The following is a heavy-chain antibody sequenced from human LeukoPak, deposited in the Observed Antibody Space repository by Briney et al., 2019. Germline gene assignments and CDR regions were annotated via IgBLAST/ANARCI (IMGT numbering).Heavy chain of an antibody. D-gene: IGHD3-3*01. CDR3: ARDLGLWNYYYYGMDV. V-gene: IGHV3-74*01. CDR1: GFTFSSYW. CDR2: INSDGSST. J-gene: IGHJ6*02. Sequence: GGSLRLSCAASGFTFSSYWMHWVRQALGKGLVWVSRINSDGSSTSYADSVKGRFTISRDNAKNTLYLQMNSLRAEDTAVYYCARDLGLWNYYYYGMDVWGQGTTVTVSS.